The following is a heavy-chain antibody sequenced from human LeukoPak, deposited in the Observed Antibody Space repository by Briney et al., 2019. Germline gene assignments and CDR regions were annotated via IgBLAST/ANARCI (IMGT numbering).Heavy chain of an antibody. D-gene: IGHD6-6*01. CDR2: ISWNSGSI. Sequence: GGSLRLSCVASGFTFDDYAMPWVRQAPGKGLEWVSGISWNSGSIGYADSVKVRFTISRDNAKNSLYLQMNSLRAEDTALYYCAKDIHPYYSSSPPSWGQGTLVTVSS. CDR3: AKDIHPYYSSSPPS. J-gene: IGHJ4*02. V-gene: IGHV3-9*01. CDR1: GFTFDDYA.